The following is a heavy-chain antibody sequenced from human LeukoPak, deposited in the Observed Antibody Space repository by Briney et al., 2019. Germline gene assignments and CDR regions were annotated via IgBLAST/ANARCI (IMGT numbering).Heavy chain of an antibody. CDR3: ARIRDGYNDAYDL. Sequence: ASVKVSCKASGYTFTNYGFSWVRQAPGQGLEWMGWISVYNGNTHYAQKLQGRVTLTRDTSTSTVYMELSSLRSEDTAIYYCARIRDGYNDAYDLWGQGTVVTVPS. J-gene: IGHJ3*01. V-gene: IGHV1-18*01. CDR2: ISVYNGNT. D-gene: IGHD5-24*01. CDR1: GYTFTNYG.